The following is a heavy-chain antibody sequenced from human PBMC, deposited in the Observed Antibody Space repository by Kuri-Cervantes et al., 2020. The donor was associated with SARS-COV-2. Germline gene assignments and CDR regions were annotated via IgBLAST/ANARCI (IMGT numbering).Heavy chain of an antibody. CDR1: GVSVSGGTYY. V-gene: IGHV4-61*02. D-gene: IGHD1-26*01. CDR3: ARGSGSYYGGGGADY. Sequence: SETLSLTCAVSGVSVSGGTYYWSWIRQPAGKGLEWIGRIYTSGSTNYNSSLKSRVTMSVDTSKNQFSLKLSSVTAADTAVYYCARGSGSYYGGGGADYWGQGTLVTVSS. J-gene: IGHJ4*02. CDR2: IYTSGST.